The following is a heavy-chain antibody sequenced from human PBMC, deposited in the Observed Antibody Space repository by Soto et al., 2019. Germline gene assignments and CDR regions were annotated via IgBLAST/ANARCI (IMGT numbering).Heavy chain of an antibody. Sequence: SETLSLTCAAYGGPFSGYYWSWIRQPPGKGLEWIGEINHSGSTNYNPSLKSRVTISVDTSKNQFSLKLSSVTAADTAVYYCARGHRYSSSSGLLDYWGQGTLVTVSS. J-gene: IGHJ4*02. V-gene: IGHV4-34*01. CDR2: INHSGST. D-gene: IGHD6-6*01. CDR3: ARGHRYSSSSGLLDY. CDR1: GGPFSGYY.